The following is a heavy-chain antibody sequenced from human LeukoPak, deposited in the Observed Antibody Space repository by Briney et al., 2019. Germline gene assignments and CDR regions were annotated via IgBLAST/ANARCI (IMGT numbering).Heavy chain of an antibody. Sequence: GGSLRLSCAASGFTFSSYGMHWVRQAPGKGLEWVAFIRYDGSNKYYADSVKGRFTISRDNSKNTLYLQMNSLRAEDTAVYYCAEEDIVVVPAALDAFDIWGQGTMVTVSS. CDR1: GFTFSSYG. V-gene: IGHV3-30*02. J-gene: IGHJ3*02. D-gene: IGHD2-2*01. CDR2: IRYDGSNK. CDR3: AEEDIVVVPAALDAFDI.